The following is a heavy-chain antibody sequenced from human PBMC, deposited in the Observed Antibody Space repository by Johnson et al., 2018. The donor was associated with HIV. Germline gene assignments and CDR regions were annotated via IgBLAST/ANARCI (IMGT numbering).Heavy chain of an antibody. Sequence: QEKLVESGGGVVQPGRSLRLSCAASGFSFSSYDMHWVRQAPGKGLEWVAVISYDGSNKYYADSVKGRFTISRDNSKNTLYLQMKSLRDEDTALYYCAREGTVSYGGAFDIWGQGTMVTVSS. CDR1: GFSFSSYD. CDR2: ISYDGSNK. J-gene: IGHJ3*02. CDR3: AREGTVSYGGAFDI. D-gene: IGHD4-17*01. V-gene: IGHV3-30*03.